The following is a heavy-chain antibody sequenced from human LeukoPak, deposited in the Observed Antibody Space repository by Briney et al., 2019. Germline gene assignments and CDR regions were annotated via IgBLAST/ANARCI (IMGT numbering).Heavy chain of an antibody. CDR1: GYTFTSYG. J-gene: IGHJ4*02. D-gene: IGHD1-14*01. Sequence: ASVKVSCKASGYTFTSYGISWVRQAPGQGLEWMGWISTYNSNTKYAQKLQGRVTMTADTSTSTAYMELRSLRSDDTAVYYCAREITAKYDYWGQGTLVTVSS. V-gene: IGHV1-18*01. CDR3: AREITAKYDY. CDR2: ISTYNSNT.